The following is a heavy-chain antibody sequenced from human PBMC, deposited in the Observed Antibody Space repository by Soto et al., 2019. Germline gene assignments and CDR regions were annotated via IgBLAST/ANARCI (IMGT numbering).Heavy chain of an antibody. V-gene: IGHV4-34*01. J-gene: IGHJ4*02. Sequence: QVQLQQWGAGLLKPSETLSLTCAVYGGSFSGYYWSWIRQPPGKGLEWIGEINHSGSTNYTPSLKSRVTISVDTSKNQFSLKLSSVTAADTAVYYCARENKCSGGSCWCDYWGQGTLVTVSS. CDR3: ARENKCSGGSCWCDY. D-gene: IGHD2-15*01. CDR1: GGSFSGYY. CDR2: INHSGST.